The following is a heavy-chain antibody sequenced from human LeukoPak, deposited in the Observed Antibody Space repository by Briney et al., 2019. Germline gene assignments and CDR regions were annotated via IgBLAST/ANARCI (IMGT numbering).Heavy chain of an antibody. Sequence: GGSLRLSCAASGFTFSGCAMHWVRQASGKGLEWVGRIRSKANSYATAYAASVKGRFTISRDDSKNTAYLQMNSLKTEDTAVYYCTRRTQDGSQTWGQGTMVTVSS. CDR3: TRRTQDGSQT. CDR2: IRSKANSYAT. D-gene: IGHD3-10*01. V-gene: IGHV3-73*01. CDR1: GFTFSGCA. J-gene: IGHJ3*01.